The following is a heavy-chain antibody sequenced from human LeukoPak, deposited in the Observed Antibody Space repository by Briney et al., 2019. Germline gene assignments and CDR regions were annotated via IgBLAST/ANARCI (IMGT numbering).Heavy chain of an antibody. Sequence: PGGSLRLSRVASGFIFSTYDMNWVRQAPGKGLEWVSYISASSTIKNYADSVKGRFTVSRDEAKNSMYLQMNSLKDDDTAVYYCARDAGSSWYWGALDMWGQGTVVIVSS. D-gene: IGHD6-13*01. CDR3: ARDAGSSWYWGALDM. J-gene: IGHJ3*02. V-gene: IGHV3-48*02. CDR2: ISASSTIK. CDR1: GFIFSTYD.